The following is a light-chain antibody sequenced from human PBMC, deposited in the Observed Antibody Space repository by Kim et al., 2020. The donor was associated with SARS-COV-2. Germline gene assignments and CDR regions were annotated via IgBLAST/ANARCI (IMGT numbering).Light chain of an antibody. CDR3: QSTDSSGTYPLV. CDR2: KDS. Sequence: PGQTARITCSGDALPKQYAYWYQQKPGQAPVVVIHKDSERPSGIPERFSGSSSGTTVTVTISGVQAEDEADYYCQSTDSSGTYPLVFGGGTKLTVL. J-gene: IGLJ3*02. V-gene: IGLV3-25*03. CDR1: ALPKQY.